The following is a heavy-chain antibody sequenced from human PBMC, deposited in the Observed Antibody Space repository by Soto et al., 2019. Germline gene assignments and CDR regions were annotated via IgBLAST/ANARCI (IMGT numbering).Heavy chain of an antibody. J-gene: IGHJ4*02. CDR3: AKDILSQVATETYFNY. CDR2: ISWNSGSI. Sequence: SLRLSCAGSGFTFDDYAMHWVRQAPGKGLEWVSGISWNSGSIGYADSVKGRFTISRDNAKNSLYLQMNSLRAEDTALYYCAKDILSQVATETYFNYWGQGTLVTVSS. D-gene: IGHD5-12*01. CDR1: GFTFDDYA. V-gene: IGHV3-9*01.